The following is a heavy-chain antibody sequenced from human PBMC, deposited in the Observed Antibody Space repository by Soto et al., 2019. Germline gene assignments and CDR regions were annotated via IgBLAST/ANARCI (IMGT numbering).Heavy chain of an antibody. CDR2: INAGNGNT. D-gene: IGHD6-13*01. V-gene: IGHV1-3*01. CDR1: GYTFTSYA. J-gene: IGHJ6*02. CDR3: ARDWRRSRQQLVGSDGMDV. Sequence: VASVKVSCKASGYTFTSYAMHWVRQAPGLRLEWMGWINAGNGNTKYSQKFQGRVTITRDTSASTAYMELSSLRSEDTAVYYCARDWRRSRQQLVGSDGMDVWGQGTTVTVSS.